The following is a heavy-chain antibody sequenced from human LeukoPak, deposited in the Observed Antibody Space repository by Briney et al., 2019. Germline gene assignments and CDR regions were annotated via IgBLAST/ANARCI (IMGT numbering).Heavy chain of an antibody. CDR3: AKDIGHSSGYYAAYFQH. V-gene: IGHV3-30*18. D-gene: IGHD3-22*01. CDR1: GFTFSSYG. Sequence: GRSLRLSCAASGFTFSSYGMHWVRQAPGKGLEWVAVISYDGSNKYYADSVKGRFTISRDNSKNTLYLQMNSLRAEDTAVYYCAKDIGHSSGYYAAYFQHWGQGTLVTVSS. CDR2: ISYDGSNK. J-gene: IGHJ1*01.